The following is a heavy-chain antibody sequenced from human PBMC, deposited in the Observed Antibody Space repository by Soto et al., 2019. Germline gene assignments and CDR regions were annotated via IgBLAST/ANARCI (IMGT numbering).Heavy chain of an antibody. CDR1: GGSISSYY. V-gene: IGHV4-59*06. CDR3: ARERITMVRGLPYYYYGMDV. Sequence: SETLSLTCTFSGGSISSYYWSWIRQPPGKGLEWIGYIYYSGSTYYNPSLKSRVTISVDTSKNQFSLKLSSVTAADTAVYYCARERITMVRGLPYYYYGMDVWGQGTTVTVS. D-gene: IGHD3-10*01. CDR2: IYYSGST. J-gene: IGHJ6*02.